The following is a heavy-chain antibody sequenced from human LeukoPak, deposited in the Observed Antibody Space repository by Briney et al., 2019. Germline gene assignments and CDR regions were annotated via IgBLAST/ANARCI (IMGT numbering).Heavy chain of an antibody. Sequence: GASVKVSCKASGYTFTSYGISWVRQAPGQGLEWMGWISAYNGNTNYAQKLQGRVTMTTDTSTSTAYMELRSLRSDDTAVYYCARDERYCSSTSCYYYYYYYMDVWGKGTTVTVSS. J-gene: IGHJ6*03. CDR1: GYTFTSYG. D-gene: IGHD2-2*01. V-gene: IGHV1-18*01. CDR2: ISAYNGNT. CDR3: ARDERYCSSTSCYYYYYYYMDV.